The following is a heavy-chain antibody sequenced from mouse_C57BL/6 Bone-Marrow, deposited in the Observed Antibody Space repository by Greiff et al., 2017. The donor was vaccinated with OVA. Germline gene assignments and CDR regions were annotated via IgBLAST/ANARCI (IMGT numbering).Heavy chain of an antibody. CDR2: INPNNGGT. V-gene: IGHV1-26*01. Sequence: EVQLQQSGPELVKPGASVKISCKASGYTFTDYYMNWVKQSHGKSLEWIGDINPNNGGTSYNQKFKGKATLTVDKSSSTAYMELRSLTSEDSAVYYCAREGMWLLPRSPFDYWGQGTTLTVSS. CDR1: GYTFTDYY. J-gene: IGHJ2*01. CDR3: AREGMWLLPRSPFDY. D-gene: IGHD2-3*01.